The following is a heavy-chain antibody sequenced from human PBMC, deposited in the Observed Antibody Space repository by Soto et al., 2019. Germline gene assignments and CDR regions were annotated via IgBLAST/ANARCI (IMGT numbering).Heavy chain of an antibody. Sequence: PSETLSLTCTVSGGSISSYYWSWIRQPPGKGLEWIWYIYYSGSTNYNPSLKSRVTISVDTSKNQFSLKLSSVTAADTAVYYCARQGELQPYYYYYYGMDAWGQGTTVTVSS. CDR3: ARQGELQPYYYYYYGMDA. CDR2: IYYSGST. J-gene: IGHJ6*02. CDR1: GGSISSYY. D-gene: IGHD1-26*01. V-gene: IGHV4-59*08.